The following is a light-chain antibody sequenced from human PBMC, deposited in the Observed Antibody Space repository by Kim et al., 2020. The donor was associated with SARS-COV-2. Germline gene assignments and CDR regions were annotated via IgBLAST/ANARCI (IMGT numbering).Light chain of an antibody. J-gene: IGKJ5*01. CDR3: IQGIELPLT. Sequence: PASISCMSSLSLLHGDGKTYLFSYLQRPGQPPHHLLYDVSNRFSGVLVRFSGSGLGTDFTLKIIRVEAADVGVYYCIQGIELPLTFGQGTRLDMK. CDR2: DVS. V-gene: IGKV2D-29*01. CDR1: LSLLHGDGKTY.